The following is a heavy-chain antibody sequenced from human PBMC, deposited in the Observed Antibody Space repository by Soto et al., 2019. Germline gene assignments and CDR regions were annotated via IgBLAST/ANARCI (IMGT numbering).Heavy chain of an antibody. D-gene: IGHD6-25*01. CDR3: ARHRGLAANFDY. Sequence: ASVKVSCKASGGTFSSYAISWVRQAPGQGLEWMGGIIPIFGTANYAQKFQGRVTITADESTSTAYMELSSLRSEDTAVYYCARHRGLAANFDYWGQGTLVTVSS. CDR1: GGTFSSYA. CDR2: IIPIFGTA. J-gene: IGHJ4*02. V-gene: IGHV1-69*13.